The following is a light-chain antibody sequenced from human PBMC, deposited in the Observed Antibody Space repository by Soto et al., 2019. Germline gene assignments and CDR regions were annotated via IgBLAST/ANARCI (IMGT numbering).Light chain of an antibody. CDR1: QDIHVF. J-gene: IGKJ3*01. Sequence: DIHRTQCPCFLSSSEGDRVTITCRASQDIHVFLAWYQHKPGKAPRLLIDSASTLQSGVPSRFSGSRSATEFTLTISSLQPEDIASYSCQTFNNYPLTFGPGTKVDIK. CDR2: SAS. V-gene: IGKV1-9*01. CDR3: QTFNNYPLT.